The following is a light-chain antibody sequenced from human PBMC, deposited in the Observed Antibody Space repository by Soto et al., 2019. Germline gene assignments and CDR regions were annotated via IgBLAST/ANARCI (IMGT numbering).Light chain of an antibody. Sequence: DIQMTQSPSSLSASVGDRVTITCRPSQSIDNFLNWYQQKPGKAPNLLIYAASSLQSGVASRFSGSGSGTDFTLTIISLQPEDSATYYCQQSYSLPYTFGQGTKVEIK. V-gene: IGKV1-39*01. CDR2: AAS. CDR1: QSIDNF. J-gene: IGKJ2*01. CDR3: QQSYSLPYT.